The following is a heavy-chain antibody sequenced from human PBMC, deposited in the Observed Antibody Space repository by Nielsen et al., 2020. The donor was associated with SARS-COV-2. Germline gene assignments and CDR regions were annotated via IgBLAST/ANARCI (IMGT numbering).Heavy chain of an antibody. Sequence: GESLKIPCAASGFTFSSYWMHWVRQAPGKGLVWVSRINSDGSSTSYADSVKGRFTISRDNAKNSLYLQMNSLRAEDTAVYYCAKNLIAARRMGYYYGMDVWGQGTTVTVSS. V-gene: IGHV3-74*01. J-gene: IGHJ6*02. CDR3: AKNLIAARRMGYYYGMDV. D-gene: IGHD6-6*01. CDR1: GFTFSSYW. CDR2: INSDGSST.